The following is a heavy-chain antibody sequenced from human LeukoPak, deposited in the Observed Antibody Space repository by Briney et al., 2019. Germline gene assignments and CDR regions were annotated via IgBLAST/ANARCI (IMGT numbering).Heavy chain of an antibody. CDR1: GFTFSNYN. V-gene: IGHV3-48*04. CDR2: ISSRSSTK. Sequence: HPGGSLRLSCASSGFTFSNYNMNWVRQAPGKGLEWISHISSRSSTKDYADSVKGRFTVSRDSAKKSLYLQMHSLRAEDTAVYYCARTVMRGQGTAMAPDWGQGTLVTVSS. J-gene: IGHJ4*02. D-gene: IGHD5-18*01. CDR3: ARTVMRGQGTAMAPD.